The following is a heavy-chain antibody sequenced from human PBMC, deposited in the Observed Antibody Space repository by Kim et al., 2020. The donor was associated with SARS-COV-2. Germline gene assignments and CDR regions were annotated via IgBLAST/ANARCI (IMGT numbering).Heavy chain of an antibody. CDR2: VYSGGVTT. J-gene: IGHJ4*02. CDR3: GKGSDWNDPSFDS. V-gene: IGHV3-23*03. CDR1: GFTFSSYA. Sequence: GGSLRLSCAASGFTFSSYAMSWVRQAPDKGLEWLSLVYSGGVTTYYADSVKGRFTISRDNSKNTLYLQMNSLRAEDTAVYYCGKGSDWNDPSFDSWGQGTLVTVSS. D-gene: IGHD1-1*01.